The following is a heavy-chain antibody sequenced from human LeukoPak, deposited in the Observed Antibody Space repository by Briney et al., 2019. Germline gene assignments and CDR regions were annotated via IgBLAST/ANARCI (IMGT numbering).Heavy chain of an antibody. D-gene: IGHD1-1*01. J-gene: IGHJ6*03. Sequence: PSETLSLTCAVYGGSFSGYYWSWIRQPPGKGLEWIGEINHSGSTNYNPSLKSRVTISVDTSKNQFSLKLSSVTAADTAVYYCARGRNWNPWFTTTYYYYYMDVWGKGTTVTVSS. CDR2: INHSGST. CDR3: ARGRNWNPWFTTTYYYYYMDV. V-gene: IGHV4-34*01. CDR1: GGSFSGYY.